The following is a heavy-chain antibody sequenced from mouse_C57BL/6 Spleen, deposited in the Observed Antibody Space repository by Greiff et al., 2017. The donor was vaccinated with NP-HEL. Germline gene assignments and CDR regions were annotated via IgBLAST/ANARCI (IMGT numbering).Heavy chain of an antibody. J-gene: IGHJ2*01. Sequence: VKLQQPGAELVRPGSSVKLSCKASGYTFTSYWMDWVKQRPGQGLEWIGNIYPSDSETHYNQKFKDKATLTVDKSSSTAYMQLSSLTSEDSAVYYCARGGRGGFDYWGQGTTLTVSS. V-gene: IGHV1-61*01. D-gene: IGHD1-1*02. CDR1: GYTFTSYW. CDR3: ARGGRGGFDY. CDR2: IYPSDSET.